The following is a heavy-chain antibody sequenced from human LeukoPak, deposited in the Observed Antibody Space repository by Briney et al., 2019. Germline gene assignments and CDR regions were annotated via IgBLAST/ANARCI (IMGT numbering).Heavy chain of an antibody. J-gene: IGHJ6*03. Sequence: SETLSLTCIVSGGSLSSHYWSWVRQSPGKGLEWIGYIYYSGSTNYNPSLKSRATISVDTSKSQFSLKLTSVTAADTALYYCARHIISSNFYMDVRGKGTTVTVSS. D-gene: IGHD2-21*01. CDR3: ARHIISSNFYMDV. CDR1: GGSLSSHY. V-gene: IGHV4-59*11. CDR2: IYYSGST.